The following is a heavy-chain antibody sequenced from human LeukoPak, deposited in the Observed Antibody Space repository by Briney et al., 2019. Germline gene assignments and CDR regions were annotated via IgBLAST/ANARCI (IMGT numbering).Heavy chain of an antibody. Sequence: SQTLSLTCTVSGGPISGYYWNWIRQPPGKGLDLIGHIYYSGSTDYNPSLKSRVTISVDTSKSQFSLKLTSVTAADTAVYYCARAGGGCSRTSCPIPYYGMDAWGQGTTVTVSS. J-gene: IGHJ6*02. CDR2: IYYSGST. D-gene: IGHD2-2*01. CDR3: ARAGGGCSRTSCPIPYYGMDA. V-gene: IGHV4-59*01. CDR1: GGPISGYY.